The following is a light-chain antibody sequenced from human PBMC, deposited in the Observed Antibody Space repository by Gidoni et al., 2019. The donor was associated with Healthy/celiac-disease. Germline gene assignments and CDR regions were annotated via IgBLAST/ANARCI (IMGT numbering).Light chain of an antibody. J-gene: IGKJ4*01. Sequence: DIVMTPSPLSLPVTPGEPASISCRSSQSLLHSNGYNYLDWYLQKPGQSPQLLIYLGSNRASGVPDRFSGSGSGTEFTLKISRVEAEDVGVYYCMQALQTPLTFXGXTKVEIK. V-gene: IGKV2-28*01. CDR3: MQALQTPLT. CDR2: LGS. CDR1: QSLLHSNGYNY.